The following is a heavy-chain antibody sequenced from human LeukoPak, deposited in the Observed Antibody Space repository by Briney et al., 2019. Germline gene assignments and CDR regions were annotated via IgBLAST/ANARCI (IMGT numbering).Heavy chain of an antibody. CDR2: INHSGST. D-gene: IGHD2-2*01. V-gene: IGHV4-34*01. CDR3: VGEAPADPTDY. CDR1: GGSFSGYY. Sequence: SETLSLTCAVYGGSFSGYYWSWIRQPPGKGLEWIGEINHSGSTNYNPSLKSRVTISVDTSKNQFSLKLSSVTAADTAVYYCVGEAPADPTDYWGQGTLVTVSS. J-gene: IGHJ4*02.